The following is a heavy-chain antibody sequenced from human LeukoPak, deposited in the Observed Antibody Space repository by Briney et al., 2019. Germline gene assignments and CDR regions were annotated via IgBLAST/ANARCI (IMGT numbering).Heavy chain of an antibody. J-gene: IGHJ4*02. Sequence: GRSPRLSCAASGFTFDDYAMHWVRQAPGKGLEWVSGISWNSGSIGYADSVKGRFTISRDNAKNSLYLQMNSLRAEDTALYYCAKVDCSSTSCYDFDYWGQGTLVTVSS. CDR3: AKVDCSSTSCYDFDY. V-gene: IGHV3-9*01. CDR1: GFTFDDYA. D-gene: IGHD2-2*01. CDR2: ISWNSGSI.